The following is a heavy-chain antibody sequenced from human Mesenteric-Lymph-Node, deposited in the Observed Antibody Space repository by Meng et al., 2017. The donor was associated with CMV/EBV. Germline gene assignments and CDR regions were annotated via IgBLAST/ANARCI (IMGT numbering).Heavy chain of an antibody. J-gene: IGHJ4*02. CDR2: IFTGVSSI. CDR3: ARGGISSMVPRTTLY. CDR1: GFTFSSYE. D-gene: IGHD1-14*01. V-gene: IGHV3-48*03. Sequence: GESLKISCTASGFTFSSYEMNWVRQAPGKGLEWVSYIFTGVSSIYYADSVKGRFTISRDNANNLLYLQMNSLRVEDSGVYYCARGGISSMVPRTTLYWGQGTLVTVSS.